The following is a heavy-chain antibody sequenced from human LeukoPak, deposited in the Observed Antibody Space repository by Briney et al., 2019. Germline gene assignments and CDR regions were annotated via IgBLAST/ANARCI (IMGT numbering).Heavy chain of an antibody. CDR2: IYYSGST. CDR1: GGSFSGYY. V-gene: IGHV4-59*08. J-gene: IGHJ6*02. CDR3: ARSYDSSGYFHYYYYGMDV. D-gene: IGHD3-22*01. Sequence: SETLSLTCAVYGGSFSGYYWSWIRQPPGKGLEWIGYIYYSGSTNYNPSLKSRVTISVDTSKNQFSLKLSSVTAADTAVYYCARSYDSSGYFHYYYYGMDVWGQGTTVTVFS.